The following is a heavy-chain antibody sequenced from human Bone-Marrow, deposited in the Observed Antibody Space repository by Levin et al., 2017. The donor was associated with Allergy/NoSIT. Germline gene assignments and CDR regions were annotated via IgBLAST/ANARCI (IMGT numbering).Heavy chain of an antibody. CDR3: AKTFYYFYGLDV. J-gene: IGHJ6*02. CDR1: SASIRSFY. Sequence: PSQTLSLTCSVPSASIRSFYWTWVRQPPGKGLEWIGFIHHSGTTKHNPSLKSRVTIAMDTSKNQISLRLTSVTAADTAVYYCAKTFYYFYGLDVWGQGTTVTVSS. V-gene: IGHV4-59*12. CDR2: IHHSGTT.